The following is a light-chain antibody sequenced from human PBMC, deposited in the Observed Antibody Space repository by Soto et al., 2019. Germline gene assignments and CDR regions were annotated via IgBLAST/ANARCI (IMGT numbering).Light chain of an antibody. CDR3: QQSYSTPPWT. J-gene: IGKJ1*01. V-gene: IGKV1-39*01. CDR2: AAS. CDR1: ESIDSY. Sequence: DIQMSQSPSYLSASVGDRVPITCRASESIDSYFNWYTQKPGKAPKLLIYAASNLQSGVPSRFSGSGSGTDFTLTISSLQPEDFATYFCQQSYSTPPWTFGQGTKVDIK.